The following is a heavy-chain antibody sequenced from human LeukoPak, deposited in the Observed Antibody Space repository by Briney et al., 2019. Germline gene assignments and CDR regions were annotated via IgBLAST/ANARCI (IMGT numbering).Heavy chain of an antibody. CDR2: IWYDGSNK. D-gene: IGHD6-19*01. Sequence: GGSLRLSCAASGFTSSSYGMHWVRQAPGKGLEWVAVIWYDGSNKYYADSVEGRFTISRDNSKNTLYLQMNSLRAEDTAVYYCARGGAVAGTDFDYWGQGTLVTVSS. J-gene: IGHJ4*02. V-gene: IGHV3-33*01. CDR3: ARGGAVAGTDFDY. CDR1: GFTSSSYG.